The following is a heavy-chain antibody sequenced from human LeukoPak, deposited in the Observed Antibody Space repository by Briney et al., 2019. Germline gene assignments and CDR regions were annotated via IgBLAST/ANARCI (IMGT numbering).Heavy chain of an antibody. V-gene: IGHV2-5*02. CDR2: IYWDDDR. D-gene: IGHD3-22*01. CDR3: AHRKNYYDSSVFDN. J-gene: IGHJ4*02. Sequence: SGATLVNPTQTLTLTCTFSGFSLNTRGLGVGWIRQPPGRALEWLALIYWDDDRRYSPSLKSRLTITKDTSKNQVVLTMTNMDPVDTATYFCAHRKNYYDSSVFDNWGQGTLVTVSS. CDR1: GFSLNTRGLG.